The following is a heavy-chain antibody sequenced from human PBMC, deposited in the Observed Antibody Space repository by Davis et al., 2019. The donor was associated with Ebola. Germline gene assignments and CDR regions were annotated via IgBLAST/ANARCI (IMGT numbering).Heavy chain of an antibody. Sequence: MPSETLSLTCTVSGGSISSSSYYWSWIRQPPGKGLEWIGEINHSGSTNYNPSLKSRVTISVDTSKNQFSLKLSSVTAADTAVYYCARAPGRWLRFGGGYYYYYGMDVWGQGTTVTVSS. CDR2: INHSGST. D-gene: IGHD5-12*01. J-gene: IGHJ6*02. CDR3: ARAPGRWLRFGGGYYYYYGMDV. V-gene: IGHV4-39*07. CDR1: GGSISSSSYY.